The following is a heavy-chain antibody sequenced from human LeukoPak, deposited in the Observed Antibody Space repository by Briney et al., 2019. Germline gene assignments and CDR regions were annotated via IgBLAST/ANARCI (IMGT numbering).Heavy chain of an antibody. V-gene: IGHV3-53*01. CDR3: AKVYYYGSGKIPFDY. CDR2: IYSGGST. J-gene: IGHJ4*02. Sequence: PGGSLRLSCAASGFTVSSNYMSWVRQAPGTGLEWAAVIYSGGSTYYADSVKGRFTISRDNAKNSLYLQMNSLSAEDTAVYCCAKVYYYGSGKIPFDYWGQGTLVTVSS. D-gene: IGHD3-10*01. CDR1: GFTVSSNY.